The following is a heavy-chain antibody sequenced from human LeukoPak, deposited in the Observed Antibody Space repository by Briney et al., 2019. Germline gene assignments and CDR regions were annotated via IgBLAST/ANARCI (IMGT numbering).Heavy chain of an antibody. CDR1: GGSFSGYY. CDR2: INHSGST. CDR3: AKDQRGIAAAFDY. V-gene: IGHV4-34*01. D-gene: IGHD6-13*01. Sequence: PSETLSLTCAVYGGSFSGYYWSWIRQPPGKGLEWIGEINHSGSTNYNPSLKSRVTISVDTSKNQFSLKLSSVTAADTAVYYCAKDQRGIAAAFDYWGQGTLVTVSS. J-gene: IGHJ4*02.